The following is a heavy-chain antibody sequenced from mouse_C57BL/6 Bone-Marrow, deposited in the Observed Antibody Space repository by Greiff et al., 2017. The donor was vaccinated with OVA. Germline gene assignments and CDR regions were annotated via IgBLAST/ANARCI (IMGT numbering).Heavy chain of an antibody. Sequence: DVHLVESEGGLVQPGSSMKLSCTASGFTFSDYYMAWVRQVPEKGLEWVANINYDGSSTYYLDSLKSRFIISRDNAKNILYLQMSSLKSEDTATYYCAREDYGYDGFAYWGQGTLVTVSA. CDR2: INYDGSST. CDR3: AREDYGYDGFAY. V-gene: IGHV5-16*01. D-gene: IGHD2-2*01. J-gene: IGHJ3*01. CDR1: GFTFSDYY.